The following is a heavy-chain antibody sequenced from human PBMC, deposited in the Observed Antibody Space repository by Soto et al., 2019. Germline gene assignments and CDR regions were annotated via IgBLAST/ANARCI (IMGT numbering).Heavy chain of an antibody. CDR3: ARYCSSSSCYEMLGYFGMVV. Sequence: SETLSLTCAVSGGSISSSNWWSWVRQPPGKGLEWIGEIYHSGSTNYNPSLKSRDTISVANSKNQFSLKLSSVTAADTAVYYCARYCSSSSCYEMLGYFGMVVWGKGTTVTVSS. V-gene: IGHV4-4*02. D-gene: IGHD2-2*01. CDR2: IYHSGST. J-gene: IGHJ6*04. CDR1: GGSISSSNW.